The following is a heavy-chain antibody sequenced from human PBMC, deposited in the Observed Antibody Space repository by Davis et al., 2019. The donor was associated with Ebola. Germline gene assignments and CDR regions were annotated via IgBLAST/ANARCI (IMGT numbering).Heavy chain of an antibody. CDR2: MNPNSGNT. CDR3: ARGRGGGPNPIHDY. J-gene: IGHJ4*02. D-gene: IGHD1-14*01. CDR1: GYTFTSYD. Sequence: ASVKVSCKASGYTFTSYDINWVRQATGQGLEWMGWMNPNSGNTGYAQKFQGRVTMTRNTSIRTACMELSSLRSEDTAVYYCARGRGGGPNPIHDYWGQGTLVTVSS. V-gene: IGHV1-8*01.